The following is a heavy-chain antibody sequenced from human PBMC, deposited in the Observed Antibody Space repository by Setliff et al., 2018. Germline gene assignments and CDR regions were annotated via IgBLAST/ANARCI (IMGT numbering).Heavy chain of an antibody. CDR1: GFRFSDLY. V-gene: IGHV3-11*04. CDR3: ARDITLTTIREGGMDV. D-gene: IGHD3-10*01. CDR2: ISGAGTTV. Sequence: GGSLRLSCAASGFRFSDLYMSWVRQVPGKGLEWLSKISGAGTTVYYAASVKGRFSISRDNAKNVLYLEMNSLRAEDTAVYYCARDITLTTIREGGMDVWGKGTTVTVSS. J-gene: IGHJ6*03.